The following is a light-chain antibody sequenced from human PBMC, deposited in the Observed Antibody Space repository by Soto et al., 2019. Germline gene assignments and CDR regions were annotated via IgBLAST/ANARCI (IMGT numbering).Light chain of an antibody. CDR1: QDISNF. J-gene: IGKJ3*01. V-gene: IGKV1-33*01. Sequence: DIQMTQSPSSLSASVVERVAITFQASQDISNFLNWYQQKPGKAPKLLTYDASDLETGVPSRFSGSGSGTDFTFTISNLQPEDFATYYCQQYDSLPFTFGPGTKVDIK. CDR2: DAS. CDR3: QQYDSLPFT.